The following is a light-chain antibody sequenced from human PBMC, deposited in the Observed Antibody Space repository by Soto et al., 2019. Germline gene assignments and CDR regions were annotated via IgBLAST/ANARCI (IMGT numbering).Light chain of an antibody. J-gene: IGLJ1*01. V-gene: IGLV2-8*01. CDR2: EVS. Sequence: QSVLTQPASVSGSPGQSIAVSCTGTSSDVGLYDYVSWFQQHPGKSPKLIIYEVSHRPSGVPDRFSGSKSGNTASLTVSGLQAEDEADYYCSSFAGSNNFPYVFGTGTKVTVL. CDR1: SSDVGLYDY. CDR3: SSFAGSNNFPYV.